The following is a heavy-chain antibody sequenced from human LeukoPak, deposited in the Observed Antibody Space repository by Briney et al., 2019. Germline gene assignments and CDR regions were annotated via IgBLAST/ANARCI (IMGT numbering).Heavy chain of an antibody. J-gene: IGHJ3*02. CDR3: ARDFYEDYYDSSGCYYFSAFDI. CDR1: GGSISSYY. D-gene: IGHD3-22*01. CDR2: IYYSGST. V-gene: IGHV4-59*12. Sequence: SETLSLTCTVSGGSISSYYWSWIRQPLGKGLEWIGYIYYSGSTNYNPSLKSRVTISVDTSKNQFSLKLSSVTAADTAVYYCARDFYEDYYDSSGCYYFSAFDIWGQGTMVTVPS.